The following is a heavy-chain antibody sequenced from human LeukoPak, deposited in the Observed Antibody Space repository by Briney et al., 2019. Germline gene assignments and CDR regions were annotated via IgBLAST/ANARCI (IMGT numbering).Heavy chain of an antibody. Sequence: SETLSLTCTVSGGSISSYYWSWIRQPPGKGLEWIGYIYYSGSTNYNPSLMSRVTISVDTSKNQFSLKLSSVTAADTAVYYCARLGYDSSGYPDAFDIWGQGTMVTVSS. J-gene: IGHJ3*02. CDR2: IYYSGST. D-gene: IGHD3-22*01. CDR3: ARLGYDSSGYPDAFDI. CDR1: GGSISSYY. V-gene: IGHV4-59*08.